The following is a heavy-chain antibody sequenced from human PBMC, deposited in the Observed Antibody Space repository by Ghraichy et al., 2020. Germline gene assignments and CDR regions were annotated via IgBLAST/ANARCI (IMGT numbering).Heavy chain of an antibody. V-gene: IGHV4-34*01. J-gene: IGHJ6*02. Sequence: TLSLTCAVYGGSFSGYYWSWIRQPPGKGLEWIGEINHSGSTNYNPSLKSRVTISVDTSKNQFSLKLSSVTAADTAVYYCARGKSSGWSFYYYYGMDVWGQGTTVTVSS. CDR3: ARGKSSGWSFYYYYGMDV. CDR1: GGSFSGYY. D-gene: IGHD6-19*01. CDR2: INHSGST.